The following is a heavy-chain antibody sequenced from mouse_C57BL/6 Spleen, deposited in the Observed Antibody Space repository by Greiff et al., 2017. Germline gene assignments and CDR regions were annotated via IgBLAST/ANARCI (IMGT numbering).Heavy chain of an antibody. J-gene: IGHJ1*03. CDR2: INPGSGGT. D-gene: IGHD3-3*01. Sequence: QVQLQQSGAELVRPGTSVKVSCKASGYAFTNYLIEWVKQRPGQGLEWIGVINPGSGGTNYNEKFKGKATLTADKSSSTAYMQLSSLTSEDSAVXFCARERATHFDVWGTGTTVTVAS. CDR1: GYAFTNYL. V-gene: IGHV1-54*01. CDR3: ARERATHFDV.